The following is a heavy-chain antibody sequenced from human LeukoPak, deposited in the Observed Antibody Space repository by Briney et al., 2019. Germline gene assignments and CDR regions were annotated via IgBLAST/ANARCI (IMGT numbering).Heavy chain of an antibody. Sequence: GASVSVSCKASGYTFTGYYMHWVRQAPGQGLEWMGWINPNSGGTNYVQKFQGRVTMTRDTSISTAYMELSRLSSDDTALYYCARDDSSGYYGYFHHWGQGTLVTVSS. CDR1: GYTFTGYY. CDR2: INPNSGGT. J-gene: IGHJ1*01. CDR3: ARDDSSGYYGYFHH. D-gene: IGHD3-22*01. V-gene: IGHV1-2*02.